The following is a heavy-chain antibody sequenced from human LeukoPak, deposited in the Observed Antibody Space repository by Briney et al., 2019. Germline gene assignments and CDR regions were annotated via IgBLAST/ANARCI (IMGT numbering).Heavy chain of an antibody. CDR3: ARGFTMIVVVPDY. Sequence: GGSLRLSCAASGFTFSSYSMNWVRQAPGKGLEWVSSTSSSSSYIYYADSVKGRFTISRDNAKNSLYLQMNSLRAEDTAVYYCARGFTMIVVVPDYWGQGTLVTVSS. J-gene: IGHJ4*02. CDR2: TSSSSSYI. V-gene: IGHV3-21*01. CDR1: GFTFSSYS. D-gene: IGHD3-22*01.